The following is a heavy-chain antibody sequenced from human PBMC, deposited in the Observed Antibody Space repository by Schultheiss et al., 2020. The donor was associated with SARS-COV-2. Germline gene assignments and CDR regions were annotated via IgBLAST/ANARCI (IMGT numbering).Heavy chain of an antibody. J-gene: IGHJ4*02. CDR3: ARVQSGSYLLDY. CDR1: GYTFTGYY. Sequence: SVKVSCKASGYTFTGYYMHWVRQAPGQGLEWMGGIIPIFGTANYAQKFQGRVTITADKSTSTAYMELSSLRSEDTAVYYCARVQSGSYLLDYWGQGTLVTVSS. CDR2: IIPIFGTA. V-gene: IGHV1-69*06. D-gene: IGHD1-26*01.